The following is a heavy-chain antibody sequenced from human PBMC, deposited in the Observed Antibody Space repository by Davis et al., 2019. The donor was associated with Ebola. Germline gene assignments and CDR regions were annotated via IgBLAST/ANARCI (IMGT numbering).Heavy chain of an antibody. D-gene: IGHD4-23*01. CDR3: AQQLGDYGGNALRY. V-gene: IGHV3-21*05. CDR2: ISSSASYK. CDR1: GFTFNDYG. Sequence: GESLKISCAASGFTFNDYGMHWVRQAPGKGPEWVSSISSSASYKNYADSVKGRFTISRDDAKKSLYLQMDSLRAEDTAVYYCAQQLGDYGGNALRYWGQGTLVTVSS. J-gene: IGHJ4*02.